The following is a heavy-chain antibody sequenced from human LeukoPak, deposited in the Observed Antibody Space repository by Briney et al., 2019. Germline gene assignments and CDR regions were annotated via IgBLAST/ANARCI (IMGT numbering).Heavy chain of an antibody. D-gene: IGHD1-26*01. CDR3: AKHDGWELHDYCFDY. J-gene: IGHJ4*02. CDR1: GFIFRDYA. V-gene: IGHV3-23*01. CDR2: INKNGAEM. Sequence: GGSLRLSCVASGFIFRDYAMGWVRQAPGKGLEWVATINKNGAEMFYADSVKGRFTISRDNSENTLNMHLRSLRADDTAVYYCAKHDGWELHDYCFDYWGQGTLVTASS.